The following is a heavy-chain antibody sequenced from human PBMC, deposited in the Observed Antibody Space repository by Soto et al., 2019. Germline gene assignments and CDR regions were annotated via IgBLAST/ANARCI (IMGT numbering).Heavy chain of an antibody. V-gene: IGHV4-34*01. J-gene: IGHJ4*02. CDR1: GGSFSGYY. Sequence: LSLTCAVYGGSFSGYYWSWIRQPPGKGLEWIGEINHSGSTNYNPSLKSRVTISVDTSKNQFSLKLSSVTAADTAVYYCARNVRGVPDYWGQGTLVTVSS. CDR2: INHSGST. D-gene: IGHD3-10*01. CDR3: ARNVRGVPDY.